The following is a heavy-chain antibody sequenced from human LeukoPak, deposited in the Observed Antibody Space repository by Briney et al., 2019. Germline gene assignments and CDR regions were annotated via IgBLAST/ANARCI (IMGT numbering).Heavy chain of an antibody. CDR1: GGSISSGSYY. Sequence: SETLSLTCTVSGGSISSGSYYWSWIRQPAGKGLEWIGRIYTSGSTNYNPSLKSRVTISVDTSKNQFSLKLSSVTAADTAVYYCARGGRKAGKFDYWGQGTLVTVSS. CDR2: IYTSGST. V-gene: IGHV4-61*02. J-gene: IGHJ4*02. CDR3: ARGGRKAGKFDY. D-gene: IGHD3-10*01.